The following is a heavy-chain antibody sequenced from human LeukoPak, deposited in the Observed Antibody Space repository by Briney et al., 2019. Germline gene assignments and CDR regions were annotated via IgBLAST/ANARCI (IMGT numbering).Heavy chain of an antibody. J-gene: IGHJ3*02. V-gene: IGHV3-33*06. CDR1: AFTFSSYA. CDR3: AKESEAFDI. CDR2: IWYDGSNV. Sequence: PGGSLRLSCAASAFTFSSYAMHWVRQAPGKGLEWVAVIWYDGSNVYYADSVKGRFTISRDNSKNTLYLQMNSVRAEDTAVYYCAKESEAFDIWGQGTMVTVSS.